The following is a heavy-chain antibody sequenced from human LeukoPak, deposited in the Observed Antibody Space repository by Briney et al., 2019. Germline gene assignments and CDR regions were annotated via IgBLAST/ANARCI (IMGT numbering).Heavy chain of an antibody. CDR3: ARDYDFWSGYYRAFDY. D-gene: IGHD3-3*01. CDR2: ISAYNGNT. CDR1: GYTFTSYG. Sequence: ASVKVSCKASGYTFTSYGISWVRQAPGQGLEWMGWISAYNGNTNYAQKLQGRVTMTTDTSTSIAYMELRSLRSDDTAVYYCARDYDFWSGYYRAFDYWGQGTLVTVSS. V-gene: IGHV1-18*01. J-gene: IGHJ4*02.